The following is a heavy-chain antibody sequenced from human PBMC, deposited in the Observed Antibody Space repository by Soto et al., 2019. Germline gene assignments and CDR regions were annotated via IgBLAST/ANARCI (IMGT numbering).Heavy chain of an antibody. D-gene: IGHD6-19*01. CDR3: ARSGYSSGWYHWYFDF. CDR1: GYIFTNYA. CDR2: INGGNGNT. J-gene: IGHJ2*01. Sequence: QVQLVQSGAEVKKPGASVKVSCKASGYIFTNYAIHWVRQAPGQRLEWMGWINGGNGNTKYSQKFRGRVTITRDTSASTGYMDLSSLRSEDTAVYYCARSGYSSGWYHWYFDFWGRGTLVTVSS. V-gene: IGHV1-3*01.